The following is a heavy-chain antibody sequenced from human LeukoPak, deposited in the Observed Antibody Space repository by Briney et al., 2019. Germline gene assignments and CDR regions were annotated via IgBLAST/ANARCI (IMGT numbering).Heavy chain of an antibody. CDR3: AKTTTGYSSGRFPGWPVDY. V-gene: IGHV3-23*01. J-gene: IGHJ4*02. D-gene: IGHD6-19*01. CDR2: IFGSGGST. Sequence: PGGSLRLSCAASGFTFSSYAMYWVRQGPGKGLEWVSGIFGSGGSTHYADSVKGRSTISRDNSKNTVYLQMNSLRAEDTAVYYCAKTTTGYSSGRFPGWPVDYWGQGTLVTVSS. CDR1: GFTFSSYA.